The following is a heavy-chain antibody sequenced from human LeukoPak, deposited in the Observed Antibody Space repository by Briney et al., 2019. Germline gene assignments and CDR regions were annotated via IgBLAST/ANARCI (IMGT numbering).Heavy chain of an antibody. CDR2: INPSGGST. V-gene: IGHV1-46*01. Sequence: ASVKVSCKASGYTFTSYYMHWVRQAPGQGLEWMGIINPSGGSTSYAQKFQGRVTMTRGMSTSTVYMELSSLRSEDTAVYYCARDRRDGYNNYYYYYMDVWGKGTTVTVSS. CDR3: ARDRRDGYNNYYYYYMDV. J-gene: IGHJ6*03. D-gene: IGHD5-24*01. CDR1: GYTFTSYY.